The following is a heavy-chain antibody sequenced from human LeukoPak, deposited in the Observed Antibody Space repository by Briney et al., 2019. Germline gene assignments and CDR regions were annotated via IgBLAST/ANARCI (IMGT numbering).Heavy chain of an antibody. CDR3: ARKPVYYYDSSGYYPFDY. J-gene: IGHJ4*02. V-gene: IGHV4-59*12. D-gene: IGHD3-22*01. CDR1: GGSISSYY. Sequence: SETLSLTCAVSGGSISSYYWSWIRQPPGKGLEWIGYIYYSGSTNYNPSLKSRVTISVDTSKNQFSLKLSSVTAADTAVYYCARKPVYYYDSSGYYPFDYWGQGTLVTVSS. CDR2: IYYSGST.